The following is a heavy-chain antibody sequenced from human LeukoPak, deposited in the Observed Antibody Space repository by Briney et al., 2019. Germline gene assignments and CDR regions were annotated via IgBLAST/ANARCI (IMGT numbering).Heavy chain of an antibody. CDR2: IIPIFGTA. J-gene: IGHJ6*03. CDR1: GGTFSSYA. V-gene: IGHV1-69*06. Sequence: GASVKVSCKASGGTFSSYAISWVRQTPGQGLEWMGGIIPIFGTANYAQKFQGRVTITADKSTSTAYMELSSLRSEDTAVYYCARRRSGYGPLEGKDYYYYYMDVWGKGTTVTVSS. CDR3: ARRRSGYGPLEGKDYYYYYMDV. D-gene: IGHD5-18*01.